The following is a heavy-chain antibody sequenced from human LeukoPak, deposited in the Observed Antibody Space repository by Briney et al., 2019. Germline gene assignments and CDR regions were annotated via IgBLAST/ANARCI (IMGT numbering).Heavy chain of an antibody. V-gene: IGHV1-18*01. J-gene: IGHJ4*02. Sequence: EASVKVSCKASGYTFTSYGISWVRQAPGQGLEWMGWISAYNGNTNYAQKLQGRVTMTTDTSTSTAYMELRSLRSDDTAVYYCARETRQGSYCDYVWGSYSPYYFDYWGQGTLVTVSS. CDR1: GYTFTSYG. D-gene: IGHD3-16*01. CDR2: ISAYNGNT. CDR3: ARETRQGSYCDYVWGSYSPYYFDY.